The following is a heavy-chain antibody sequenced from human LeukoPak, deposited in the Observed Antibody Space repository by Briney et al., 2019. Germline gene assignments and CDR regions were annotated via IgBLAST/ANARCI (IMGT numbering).Heavy chain of an antibody. Sequence: GGSLRLSCAASGFTFSTYAMSWVRQAPGKGLEWASAISFSGGSTHYADSVKGRFTISRDNSKNTLYLQMNSLRAEDTAVYYCAKEAFNWLRSHYYGVDVWGQGTTVTVSS. CDR1: GFTFSTYA. D-gene: IGHD5-12*01. V-gene: IGHV3-23*01. CDR2: ISFSGGST. J-gene: IGHJ6*02. CDR3: AKEAFNWLRSHYYGVDV.